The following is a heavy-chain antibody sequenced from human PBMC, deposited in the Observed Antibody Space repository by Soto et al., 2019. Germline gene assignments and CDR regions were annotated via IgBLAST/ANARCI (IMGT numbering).Heavy chain of an antibody. J-gene: IGHJ5*02. D-gene: IGHD3-22*01. CDR3: AKDRGDSSGYYANWFDP. V-gene: IGHV3-23*01. CDR1: GFTFSSYA. Sequence: EVQLLESGGGLVQPGGSLRLSCAASGFTFSSYAMSWVRQAPGKGLVWVSAISGSGGSTYYADSVKGRFTISRDNSKNTLYLQMNSLRAEDTAVYYCAKDRGDSSGYYANWFDPWGQGTLVTVSS. CDR2: ISGSGGST.